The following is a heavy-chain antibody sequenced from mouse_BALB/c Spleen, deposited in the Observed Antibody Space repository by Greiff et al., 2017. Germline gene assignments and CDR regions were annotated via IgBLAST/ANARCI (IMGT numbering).Heavy chain of an antibody. CDR2: INPSSGYT. CDR1: GYTFTSYT. CDR3: AREGVTTATPDY. D-gene: IGHD1-2*01. Sequence: AAELARPGASVKMSCKASGYTFTSYTMHWVKQRPGQGLEWIGYINPSSGYTEYNQKFKDKTTLTADKSSSTAYMQLSSLTSEDSAVYYCAREGVTTATPDYWGQGTTLTVSS. J-gene: IGHJ2*01. V-gene: IGHV1-4*02.